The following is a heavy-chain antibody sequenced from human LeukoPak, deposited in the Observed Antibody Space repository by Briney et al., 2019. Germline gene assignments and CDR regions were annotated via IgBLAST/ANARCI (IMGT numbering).Heavy chain of an antibody. Sequence: SETLSLTCTVSGYPISSGYYWGWIRQPPGKGLEWIGSIYHSGSTYYNPSLKSRVTISVDTSKNQFSLKLSSVTAADTAVYYCARDGGYYASSGYYYVDWYFDLWGRGTLVTVSS. CDR3: ARDGGYYASSGYYYVDWYFDL. D-gene: IGHD3-22*01. V-gene: IGHV4-38-2*02. CDR2: IYHSGST. CDR1: GYPISSGYY. J-gene: IGHJ2*01.